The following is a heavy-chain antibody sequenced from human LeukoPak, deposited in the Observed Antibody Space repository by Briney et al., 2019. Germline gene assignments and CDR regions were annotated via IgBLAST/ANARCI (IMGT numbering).Heavy chain of an antibody. CDR1: GYTFTGYY. V-gene: IGHV1-2*02. CDR2: INPNSGGT. D-gene: IGHD3-3*01. CDR3: ARQDLEWFIWFDP. Sequence: ASVKVSCKASGYTFTGYYMHWVQQAPGQGLEWMGWINPNSGGTNYAQKFQGRVTMTRDTSISTAYMELSRLRSDDTAVYYCARQDLEWFIWFDPWGQGTLVTVSS. J-gene: IGHJ5*02.